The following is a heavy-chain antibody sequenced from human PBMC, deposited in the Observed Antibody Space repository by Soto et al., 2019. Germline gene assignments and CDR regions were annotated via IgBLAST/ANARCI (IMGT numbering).Heavy chain of an antibody. Sequence: ASVKVCCTSSGYTFTSYYRHCVRQAPGQGLEWMGIINPSGGSTSYAQKFQGRVTMTRDTSTSTVYMELSSLRSEDTAVYYCARTKSVDVNIVAIGAFDIWGQGTMVTVSS. J-gene: IGHJ3*02. CDR2: INPSGGST. D-gene: IGHD5-12*01. CDR1: GYTFTSYY. V-gene: IGHV1-46*03. CDR3: ARTKSVDVNIVAIGAFDI.